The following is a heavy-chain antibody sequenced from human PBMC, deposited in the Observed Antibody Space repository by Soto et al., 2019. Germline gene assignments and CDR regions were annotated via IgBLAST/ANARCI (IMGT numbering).Heavy chain of an antibody. D-gene: IGHD3-3*01. V-gene: IGHV5-51*01. Sequence: EVQLVQSGAEVKKPGESLKISCKGFGYNFTRYWIGWVRQMPGKGLEWMGIIHPGDSDTRYSPSFKGQVIISADKSTSTAHLQWSSLKASDTAMYYCTRQASNYDVYDYHFGMDVGGQVNRVSVS. CDR3: TRQASNYDVYDYHFGMDV. CDR1: GYNFTRYW. J-gene: IGHJ6*02. CDR2: IHPGDSDT.